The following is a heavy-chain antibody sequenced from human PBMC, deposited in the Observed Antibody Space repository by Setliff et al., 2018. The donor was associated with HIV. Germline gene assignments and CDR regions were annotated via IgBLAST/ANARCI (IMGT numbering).Heavy chain of an antibody. CDR2: INAGNGNR. CDR1: GYTFKSYD. CDR3: ARVGNNRLQFFDH. Sequence: ASVKVSCKTSGYTFKSYDINWVRQAPGQRPEWMARINAGNGNREYSPKFQGRVTITADTSASTMYMELSSLRSEDTAVYYCARVGNNRLQFFDHWGQGTQGTVS. V-gene: IGHV1-3*01. J-gene: IGHJ4*02. D-gene: IGHD5-12*01.